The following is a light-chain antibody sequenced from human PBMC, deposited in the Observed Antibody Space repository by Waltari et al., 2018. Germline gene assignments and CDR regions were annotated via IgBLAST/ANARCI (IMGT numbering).Light chain of an antibody. CDR3: QSYDSSLSGWV. CDR1: SANTGAGYD. J-gene: IGLJ3*02. CDR2: GNS. Sequence: QSVLSPPPSVAEAPGHRVAICCTASSANTGAGYDLHRYQQLPGTAPKLLLYGNSNRPSGVPDRFSGSKSGNSASLAITGLQAEDEADYYCQSYDSSLSGWVFGGGTKLTVL. V-gene: IGLV1-40*01.